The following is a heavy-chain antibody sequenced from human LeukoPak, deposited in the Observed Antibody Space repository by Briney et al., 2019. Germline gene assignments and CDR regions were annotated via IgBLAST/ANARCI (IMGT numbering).Heavy chain of an antibody. Sequence: SQTLSLTCTVSGGSISSGAYYWSWIRQPPGRGLEWIGYIYHSGGTYYNPSLKSRVTISVDTSKNQFSLKLSSVTAADTAVYYCARQKWDIVVVPAAIHPNRRTGLFDYWGQGTLVTVSS. J-gene: IGHJ4*02. D-gene: IGHD2-2*02. V-gene: IGHV4-30-2*01. CDR1: GGSISSGAYY. CDR3: ARQKWDIVVVPAAIHPNRRTGLFDY. CDR2: IYHSGGT.